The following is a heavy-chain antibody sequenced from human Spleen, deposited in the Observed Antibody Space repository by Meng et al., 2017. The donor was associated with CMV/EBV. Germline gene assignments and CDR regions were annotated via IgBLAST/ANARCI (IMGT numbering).Heavy chain of an antibody. CDR1: GFTFSSYS. J-gene: IGHJ4*02. CDR2: ISSSSSYI. CDR3: GAGQGGYAIY. D-gene: IGHD2-8*01. Sequence: SCAASGFTFSSYSMNWVRQAPGKGLEWVSSISSSSSYIYYADSVKGRFTISRDNAKNSLYLQMNSLRAEDTAVYYCGAGQGGYAIYWGQGTLVTVSS. V-gene: IGHV3-21*01.